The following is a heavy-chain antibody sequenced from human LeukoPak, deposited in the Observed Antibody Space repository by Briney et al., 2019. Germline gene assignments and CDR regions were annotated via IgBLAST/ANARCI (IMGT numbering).Heavy chain of an antibody. V-gene: IGHV3-74*01. Sequence: GSLRPSWAASGFTLSAYWMHWVRQAPGEGLKWVSRIEGDGNRITYADSVKGRFTISRDNAKNTLYLQMNSLRAEDTAVYYCTRDWRNLGYDYWGQGTLVTVSS. CDR2: IEGDGNRI. D-gene: IGHD5-12*01. CDR3: TRDWRNLGYDY. J-gene: IGHJ4*02. CDR1: GFTLSAYW.